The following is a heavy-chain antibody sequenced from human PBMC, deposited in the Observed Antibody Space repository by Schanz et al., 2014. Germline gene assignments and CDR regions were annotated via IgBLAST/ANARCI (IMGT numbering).Heavy chain of an antibody. V-gene: IGHV1-46*01. Sequence: QLVQSGAEVKKPGASVKVSCKASGFTLTSHFMHWLRQAPGQGLEWMGLINPIDGSTTYVWGFHSSLTMTRDTSTTTVYMDLSTLRSEDTAVYFCARGSCTASGCYDAFDLWGQGTLVTVSS. D-gene: IGHD2-2*01. J-gene: IGHJ3*01. CDR2: INPIDGST. CDR3: ARGSCTASGCYDAFDL. CDR1: GFTLTSHF.